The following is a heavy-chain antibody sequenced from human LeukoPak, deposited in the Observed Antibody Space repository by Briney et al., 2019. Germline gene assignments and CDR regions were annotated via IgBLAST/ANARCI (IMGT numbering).Heavy chain of an antibody. D-gene: IGHD2-8*02. Sequence: AGGSLRLSCKASGFTFSTFAMIWVRHPPGEGLEWVSSIFPSGGEIHYADSVRGRFTISRDNSKSPLSLQMNSLRAEDRAIYYCATYRQVLLPFESWGQGTLVTVSS. CDR2: IFPSGGEI. V-gene: IGHV3-23*01. CDR3: ATYRQVLLPFES. J-gene: IGHJ4*02. CDR1: GFTFSTFA.